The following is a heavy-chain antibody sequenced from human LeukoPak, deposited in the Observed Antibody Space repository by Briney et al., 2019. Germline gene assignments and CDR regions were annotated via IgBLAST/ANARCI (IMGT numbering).Heavy chain of an antibody. Sequence: PRQSLSLSSAASGFTFSSYWIHWVSQAAGKGLVWVSRINRDGSSTSYADSVKCRFTIDRDNAKNTLYLQMNSLRAEDTAAYYCAIQISGVVSWGQGTLVTVSS. D-gene: IGHD3-3*01. V-gene: IGHV3-74*01. J-gene: IGHJ4*01. CDR1: GFTFSSYW. CDR3: AIQISGVVS. CDR2: INRDGSST.